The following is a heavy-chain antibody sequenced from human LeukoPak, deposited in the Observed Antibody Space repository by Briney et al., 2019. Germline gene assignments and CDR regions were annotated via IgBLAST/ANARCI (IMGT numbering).Heavy chain of an antibody. V-gene: IGHV3-21*01. J-gene: IGHJ4*02. Sequence: GGSLRLSCAASGFTFSSYSMNWVRQAPGKGLEWVSSISGSSSYIYYADSVKGRFTISRDNAKNSLYLQMNSLRAEDTAVYYCARARGGLGYDSSGYHFDYWGQGTLVTVSP. CDR3: ARARGGLGYDSSGYHFDY. D-gene: IGHD3-22*01. CDR2: ISGSSSYI. CDR1: GFTFSSYS.